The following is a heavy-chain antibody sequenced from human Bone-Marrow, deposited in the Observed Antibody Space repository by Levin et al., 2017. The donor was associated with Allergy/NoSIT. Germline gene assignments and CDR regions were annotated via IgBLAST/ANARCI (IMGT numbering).Heavy chain of an antibody. J-gene: IGHJ4*02. CDR2: IKVDGSEE. V-gene: IGHV3-7*01. CDR1: GFTFSSYW. CDR3: ARQGRWVVFDF. Sequence: GGSLRLSCAASGFTFSSYWMTWVRQAPGKGLEWVATIKVDGSEEHYVDSVKGRFTISRDNAKNSLYLQMNSLRTEDSATYFCARQGRWVVFDFWGQGSLVTVSS. D-gene: IGHD2-15*01.